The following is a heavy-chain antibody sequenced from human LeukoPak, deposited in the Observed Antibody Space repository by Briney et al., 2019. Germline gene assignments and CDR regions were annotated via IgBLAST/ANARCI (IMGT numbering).Heavy chain of an antibody. Sequence: PSETLSLTFSVSDGSISTYYWSWVRQPAGKGLEWIGRIYTSGYTNYNPSLESRVPMSVDTSKNQFSLKLSSVTAADTAVYYCARDLRGYSGYDAKYYYYMDVWGKGTTVTVSS. CDR3: ARDLRGYSGYDAKYYYYMDV. D-gene: IGHD5-12*01. V-gene: IGHV4-4*07. J-gene: IGHJ6*03. CDR2: IYTSGYT. CDR1: DGSISTYY.